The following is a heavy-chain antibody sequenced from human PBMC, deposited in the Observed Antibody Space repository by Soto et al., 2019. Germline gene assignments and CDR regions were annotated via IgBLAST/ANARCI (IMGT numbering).Heavy chain of an antibody. Sequence: PSETLSLTCTVSGVYIGSNIYYWGWIRQPPGKGLEWIGTVFYSGTTYHNPSLKSRVTISIDRSKNQFSLKMSSVTAADTAVYYCGGLFSAQDAIGRGGTCSAPWGKGARVPVSS. CDR2: VFYSGTT. V-gene: IGHV4-39*01. D-gene: IGHD1-1*01. CDR3: GGLFSAQDAIGRGGTCSAP. J-gene: IGHJ5*02. CDR1: GVYIGSNIYY.